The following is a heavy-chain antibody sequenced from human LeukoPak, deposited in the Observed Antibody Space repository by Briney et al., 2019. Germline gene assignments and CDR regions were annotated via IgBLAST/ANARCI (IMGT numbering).Heavy chain of an antibody. V-gene: IGHV3-30*18. CDR1: GFTFSSYG. Sequence: GGSLRLSCAASGFTFSSYGMHWARQAPGKGLEWVAVISYDGSNKYYADSVKGRFTISRDNSKNTLYLQMNSLRAEDTAVYYCAKDRGGDYDGFDYWGQGTLVTVSS. CDR3: AKDRGGDYDGFDY. CDR2: ISYDGSNK. D-gene: IGHD4-17*01. J-gene: IGHJ4*02.